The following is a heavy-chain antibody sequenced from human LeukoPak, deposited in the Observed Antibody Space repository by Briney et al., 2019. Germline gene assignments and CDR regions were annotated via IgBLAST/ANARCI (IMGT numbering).Heavy chain of an antibody. J-gene: IGHJ2*01. CDR2: IYTSGST. CDR1: GGSISSGSYY. Sequence: SQTLSLTCTVSGGSISSGSYYWRWIRQPAGKGLEWIGRIYTSGSTNYNPSLKSRVTISVDTSKNQFSLKLSPVTAADTAVYYCARSGSGYYYVWYFDLWGRGTLVTVSS. D-gene: IGHD3-22*01. CDR3: ARSGSGYYYVWYFDL. V-gene: IGHV4-61*02.